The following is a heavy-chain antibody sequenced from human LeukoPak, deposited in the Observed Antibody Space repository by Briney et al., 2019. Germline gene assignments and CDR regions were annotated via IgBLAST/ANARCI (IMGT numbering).Heavy chain of an antibody. CDR3: ARDSVPYYDSSGYYWTDAFDI. CDR2: TSTSGGSA. V-gene: IGHV3-23*01. D-gene: IGHD3-22*01. CDR1: GFTFSNNA. Sequence: PGGSLRLSCAASGFTFSNNAMSWVRQAPGKGLEWVSATSTSGGSAYYADSVKGRFTISRDNSKNTLYLQMNSLRAEDTAVYYCARDSVPYYDSSGYYWTDAFDIWGQGTMVTVSS. J-gene: IGHJ3*02.